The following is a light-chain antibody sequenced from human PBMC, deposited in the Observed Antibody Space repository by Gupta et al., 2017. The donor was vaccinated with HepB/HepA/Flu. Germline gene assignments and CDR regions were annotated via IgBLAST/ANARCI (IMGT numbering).Light chain of an antibody. CDR3: QVRDTRTDQWI. CDR2: DDT. Sequence: SYVLTQPSSVSVAPGKTATLTFGGKDIETKSVHWYQQRPGQAPVLVVYDDTDRPSGIPERFSGSNSGNTASLTITRVEAGDEADYYCQVRDTRTDQWIFGGGTQLTVL. V-gene: IGLV3-21*03. J-gene: IGLJ2*01. CDR1: DIETKS.